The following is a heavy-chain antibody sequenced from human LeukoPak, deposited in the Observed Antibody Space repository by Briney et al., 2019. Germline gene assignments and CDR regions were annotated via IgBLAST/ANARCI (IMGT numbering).Heavy chain of an antibody. J-gene: IGHJ4*02. CDR2: IYSDGTP. D-gene: IGHD2-2*01. CDR3: ARAIQSHLLKGYFDY. V-gene: IGHV3-53*01. Sequence: GGSLRLSCAPFGLTVSSNYMSWVRQAPGKELEWVSTIYSDGTPYYADSLKGRFTISRDNSKNTLYLRMNSLRAEDTAIYYCARAIQSHLLKGYFDYWGQGALVTVSS. CDR1: GLTVSSNY.